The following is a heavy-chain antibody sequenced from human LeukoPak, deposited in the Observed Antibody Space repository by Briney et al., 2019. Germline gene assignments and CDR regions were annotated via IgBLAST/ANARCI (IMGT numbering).Heavy chain of an antibody. Sequence: SVKVSCKASGYTFTGYYMNWVRQAPGQGLEWMGWINPNSGDTDYAQKFQGRVTMTRDTSISTAYMELSRLRSDDTAVYYCASGYCDHTSWWGKWLDPWGQGALVTVSS. CDR1: GYTFTGYY. V-gene: IGHV1-2*02. D-gene: IGHD2-2*01. J-gene: IGHJ5*02. CDR3: ASGYCDHTSWWGKWLDP. CDR2: INPNSGDT.